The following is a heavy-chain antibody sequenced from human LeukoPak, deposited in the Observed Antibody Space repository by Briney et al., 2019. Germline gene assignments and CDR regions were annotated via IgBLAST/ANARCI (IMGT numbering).Heavy chain of an antibody. CDR3: ARYCSSTSCSSYYYYYMDV. J-gene: IGHJ6*03. D-gene: IGHD2-2*01. Sequence: GGSLRLSCAASGFTFSSYSMNWVRQAPGKGLEWVSSISSSSSCIYYADSVKGRFTISRDNAKNSLYLQMNSLRAEDTAVYYCARYCSSTSCSSYYYYYMDVWGKGTTVTVSS. V-gene: IGHV3-21*01. CDR1: GFTFSSYS. CDR2: ISSSSSCI.